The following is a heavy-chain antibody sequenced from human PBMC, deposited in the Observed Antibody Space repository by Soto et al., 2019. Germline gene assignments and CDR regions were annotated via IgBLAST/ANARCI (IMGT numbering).Heavy chain of an antibody. D-gene: IGHD3-10*01. Sequence: PSERMDIRCGASGGSISGEEYGSWICQCPEKGLEGIGYISYSGSSYSNPALQSRLSMSLDTSKNQFSLKLRSVTAADTAVYYGARGGARGPGYFDSWGQGALVTVSS. CDR2: ISYSGSS. J-gene: IGHJ4*02. CDR3: ARGGARGPGYFDS. V-gene: IGHV4-30-4*08. CDR1: GGSISGEEY.